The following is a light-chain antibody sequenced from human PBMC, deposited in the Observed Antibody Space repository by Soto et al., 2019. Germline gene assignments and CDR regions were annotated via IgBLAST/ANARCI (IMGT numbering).Light chain of an antibody. CDR2: GAS. J-gene: IGKJ2*01. CDR1: ESVRNNS. V-gene: IGKV3-20*01. CDR3: HHYGYGADT. Sequence: ELVLTQSPGTLSLSPGERATLSCRASESVRNNSLAWYQQHPGQAPRLLLFGASSRATGIPDRFTGSGSGADFSLTISRLEPEDSAVYFCHHYGYGADTFGQGTKLEIK.